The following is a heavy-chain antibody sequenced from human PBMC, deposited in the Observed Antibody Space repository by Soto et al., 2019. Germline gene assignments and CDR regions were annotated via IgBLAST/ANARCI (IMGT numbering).Heavy chain of an antibody. CDR3: ARLNYDSWSGYFLDY. V-gene: IGHV4-4*02. Sequence: QVQLQESGPGLVKPSGTLSLTCAVSGGSINNNNWWSWVRQPPGKGLEWIGDIFHSGSTKYNPSLKSRVTISIDKSKNQFSLKLTSVIAADAAVYYCARLNYDSWSGYFLDYWGQGTLVTVSS. CDR1: GGSINNNNW. J-gene: IGHJ4*02. CDR2: IFHSGST. D-gene: IGHD3-3*01.